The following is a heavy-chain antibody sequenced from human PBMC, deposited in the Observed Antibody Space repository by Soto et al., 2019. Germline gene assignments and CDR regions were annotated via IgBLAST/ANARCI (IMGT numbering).Heavy chain of an antibody. J-gene: IGHJ4*02. V-gene: IGHV4-34*01. CDR2: INHSGST. CDR3: ARIVVVAATSFDY. D-gene: IGHD2-15*01. CDR1: GGSFSGYY. Sequence: SETLSLTCAVYGGSFSGYYWSWIRQPPGKGLEWIGEINHSGSTNYNPSLKSRVTISVDTSKNQFSLKLSSVTAADTAVYYCARIVVVAATSFDYWGQGTLVTVSS.